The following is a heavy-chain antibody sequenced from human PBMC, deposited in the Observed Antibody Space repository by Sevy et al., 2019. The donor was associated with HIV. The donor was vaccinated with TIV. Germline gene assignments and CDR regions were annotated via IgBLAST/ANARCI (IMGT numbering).Heavy chain of an antibody. D-gene: IGHD6-19*01. CDR1: GFTFSSYW. J-gene: IGHJ4*02. Sequence: GSLRLSCAASGFTFSSYWMSWVRQAPGKGLEWVANIKQDGSEKYYVDSVKGRFTISRDNAKNSLYLQMNSLRAEDTAVYYCARAWGRKKTSSGESYYFDYWGQGTLVTVSS. V-gene: IGHV3-7*01. CDR3: ARAWGRKKTSSGESYYFDY. CDR2: IKQDGSEK.